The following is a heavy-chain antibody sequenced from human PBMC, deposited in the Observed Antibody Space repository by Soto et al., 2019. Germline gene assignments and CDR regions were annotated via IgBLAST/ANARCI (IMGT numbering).Heavy chain of an antibody. Sequence: QVQLVQSGAEVKKPGASVKVSCKASGYTFTGYYMHWVRQAPGQGLEWMGWINPNSGNTKYVQKFQGRVIMTRDTFNRTAYLEAGRVTSYDKGVYFWWGGEIDTAPFDPWGQGTLVTVSS. J-gene: IGHJ5*02. V-gene: IGHV1-2*02. CDR3: WGGEIDTAPFDP. CDR2: INPNSGNT. CDR1: GYTFTGYY. D-gene: IGHD5-18*01.